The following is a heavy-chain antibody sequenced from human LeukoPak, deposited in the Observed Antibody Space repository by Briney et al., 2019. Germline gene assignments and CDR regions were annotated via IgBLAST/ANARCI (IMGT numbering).Heavy chain of an antibody. V-gene: IGHV3-74*01. CDR3: ARDRGALDY. J-gene: IGHJ4*02. Sequence: PSETLSLTCTVSGGSISSYYWMHWVRQAPGKGLVWVSRLNGGGGTTRYADSVKGRFTISRDNAKNTVYLQMNSLRAEDTAVYYCARDRGALDYWGQGTLVTVSS. CDR2: LNGGGGTT. CDR1: GGSISSYYW.